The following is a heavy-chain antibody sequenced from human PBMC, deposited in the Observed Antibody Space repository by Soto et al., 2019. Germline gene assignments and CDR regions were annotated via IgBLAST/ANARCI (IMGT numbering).Heavy chain of an antibody. V-gene: IGHV1-69*01. J-gene: IGHJ6*02. Sequence: QVQLVQSGAEVKKPGSSVKVSCKASGGTFSSYAISWVRQAPGQGLEWLGGIIPIFGTANYAQKFQGRVTITADESTSTAYMELSSLRSEDTAVYYCARGGYYDSSGLYYGMDVWGQGTTVTVSS. CDR3: ARGGYYDSSGLYYGMDV. D-gene: IGHD3-22*01. CDR2: IIPIFGTA. CDR1: GGTFSSYA.